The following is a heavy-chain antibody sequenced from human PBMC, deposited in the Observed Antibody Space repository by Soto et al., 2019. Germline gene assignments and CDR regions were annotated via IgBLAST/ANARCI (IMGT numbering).Heavy chain of an antibody. V-gene: IGHV3-11*01. CDR1: GFTFSDYY. CDR3: ASSIAAAGAYYYGMDV. CDR2: ISSSGSTI. Sequence: GGSLRLSCAASGFTFSDYYMSWIRQAPGKGLEWVSYISSSGSTIYYADSVKGRFTISRDNAKNSLYLQMNSLRAEDTAVYYCASSIAAAGAYYYGMDVWGQGTTVTV. D-gene: IGHD6-13*01. J-gene: IGHJ6*02.